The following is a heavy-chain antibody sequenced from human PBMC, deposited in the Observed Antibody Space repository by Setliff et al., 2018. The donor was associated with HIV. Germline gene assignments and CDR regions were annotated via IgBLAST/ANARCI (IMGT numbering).Heavy chain of an antibody. J-gene: IGHJ4*02. Sequence: PGGSLRLSCAASGFTFSSYWIHWVHQAPGKGLVWVSRISADGSDTSYADSVKGRFTIYRDNAKNTLYLKMNSLRAEDKAVYDCAKKMAAYTLGSWLHYWGQGTLFTVSS. V-gene: IGHV3-74*01. CDR1: GFTFSSYW. CDR3: AKKMAAYTLGSWLHY. CDR2: ISADGSDT. D-gene: IGHD2-2*02.